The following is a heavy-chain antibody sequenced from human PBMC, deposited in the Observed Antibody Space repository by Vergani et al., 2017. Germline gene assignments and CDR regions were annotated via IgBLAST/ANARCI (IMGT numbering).Heavy chain of an antibody. CDR1: GGTFSSYA. J-gene: IGHJ6*03. CDR3: ASMKVTTVTTEGIRYYCYYMDG. Sequence: QVQLVQSGAEVKKPGSSVKVSCKASGGTFSSYAISWVRQAPGQGLEWMGRIIPIFGTANYAQKFQGRVTITADESTSTAYMELSSLRSEDTAVYYCASMKVTTVTTEGIRYYCYYMDGWGKGTTVTVSS. CDR2: IIPIFGTA. D-gene: IGHD4-17*01. V-gene: IGHV1-69*13.